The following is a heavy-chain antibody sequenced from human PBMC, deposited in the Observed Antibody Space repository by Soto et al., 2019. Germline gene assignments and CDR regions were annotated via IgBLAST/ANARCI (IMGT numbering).Heavy chain of an antibody. J-gene: IGHJ3*02. CDR1: GYTFTDYF. CDR2: INPYSGGA. D-gene: IGHD2-21*01. CDR3: ARLMHYSHSGGSSHSGFDM. Sequence: ASVKVSCKASGYTFTDYFIHWVRQAPGQGLEWIGWINPYSGGADLSQKFQGRVTMTRDTPISTAYMEVSSLRSDDTAVFYCARLMHYSHSGGSSHSGFDMWGQGTLVTLSS. V-gene: IGHV1-2*02.